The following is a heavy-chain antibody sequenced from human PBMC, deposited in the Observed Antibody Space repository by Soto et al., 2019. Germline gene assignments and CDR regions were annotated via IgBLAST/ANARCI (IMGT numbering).Heavy chain of an antibody. V-gene: IGHV3-23*01. Sequence: EVQLLESGGGLVQPGGSLTLSCATSGFTFSSYAMVWVRQAAEKGLEWVASISNNGDTAYYADSVKGCFTMSRGNSENTLYLQMNGLRADDTALYFCAKSRVFIGAIVTLLDSWGQGPQVTVSS. D-gene: IGHD3-16*02. CDR1: GFTFSSYA. CDR3: AKSRVFIGAIVTLLDS. CDR2: ISNNGDTA. J-gene: IGHJ4*02.